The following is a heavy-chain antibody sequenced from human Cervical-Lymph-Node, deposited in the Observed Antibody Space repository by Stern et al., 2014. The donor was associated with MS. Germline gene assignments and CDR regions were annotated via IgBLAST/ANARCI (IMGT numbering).Heavy chain of an antibody. CDR1: GVSISSTDYY. D-gene: IGHD1-7*01. CDR2: IFYTGPT. CDR3: ATHEGFNWNYHDAFDI. Sequence: QLQLQESGPGLVKPSETLSLTCTVSGVSISSTDYYWGWIRQPPGKQLEWIGSIFYTGPTSYTPSHKSRAPLSFDTPRNQFSRGPSSVTAADTAVYYCATHEGFNWNYHDAFDIWGQGTMVTVSS. J-gene: IGHJ3*02. V-gene: IGHV4-39*01.